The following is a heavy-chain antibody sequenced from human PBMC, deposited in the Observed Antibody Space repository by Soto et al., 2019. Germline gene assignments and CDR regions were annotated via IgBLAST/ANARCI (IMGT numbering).Heavy chain of an antibody. J-gene: IGHJ5*02. CDR3: ARYFWSGENWFDP. D-gene: IGHD3-3*01. CDR1: GYTFTHYG. V-gene: IGHV1-18*01. Sequence: GASGKVSCKASGYTFTHYGISWGGQALVLGLEWMGWISAYNGNTNYAQKLQGRVTMTTDTSTSTAYMELRSLRSDDTAVYFCARYFWSGENWFDPWGQGTLVTVSS. CDR2: ISAYNGNT.